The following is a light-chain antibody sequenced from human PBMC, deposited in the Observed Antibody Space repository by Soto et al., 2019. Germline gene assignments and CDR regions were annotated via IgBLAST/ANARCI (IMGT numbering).Light chain of an antibody. J-gene: IGKJ1*01. V-gene: IGKV1-5*01. CDR2: DAS. CDR1: QSISTW. CDR3: QQFNNYWT. Sequence: DIQMTQSPSTLSASVGSRFNITCRASQSISTWLAWYQQKPGNAPKLLIYDASTLESGVPSSFSGSASGTDFPLTITRLPPDYSATDFCQQFNNYWTFGHGTKVDIK.